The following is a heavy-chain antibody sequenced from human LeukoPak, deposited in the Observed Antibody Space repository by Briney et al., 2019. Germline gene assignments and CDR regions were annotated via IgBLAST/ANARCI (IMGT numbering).Heavy chain of an antibody. CDR2: INHSGST. Sequence: SETLSLTCAVYGGSFSGYYWSWIRQPPGKGLEWIGEINHSGSTNYNPSLKSRVTISVDTSKNQFSLKLSSVTAADTAVYYCARYPITNSGSRSGFVDYWGQGTLATVSS. V-gene: IGHV4-34*01. D-gene: IGHD1-26*01. CDR1: GGSFSGYY. CDR3: ARYPITNSGSRSGFVDY. J-gene: IGHJ4*02.